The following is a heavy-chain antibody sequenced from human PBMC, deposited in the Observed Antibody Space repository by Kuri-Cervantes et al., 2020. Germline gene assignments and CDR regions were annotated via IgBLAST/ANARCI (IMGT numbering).Heavy chain of an antibody. V-gene: IGHV3-30*03. CDR2: ISYDGSNK. CDR1: GFTFSSYG. Sequence: GGSLRLSCAASGFTFSSYGMHWVRQAPGKGLEWVAVISYDGSNKYYADSVKGRFTISRDNSKNTLYLQMNSLRAEDTAVYYCARASGWYLVLDYWGQGTLVTSPQ. J-gene: IGHJ4*02. D-gene: IGHD6-19*01. CDR3: ARASGWYLVLDY.